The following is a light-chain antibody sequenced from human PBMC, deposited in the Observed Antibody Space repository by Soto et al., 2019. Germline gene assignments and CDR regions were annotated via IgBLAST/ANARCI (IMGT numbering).Light chain of an antibody. CDR1: QSISSY. V-gene: IGKV1-39*01. CDR2: AAS. J-gene: IGKJ1*01. Sequence: IHRTQSPSSLSASVLYRITITFLASQSISSYLNWYQQKPGKAPNLLIYAASSLQSGVPSRFSGSGSGTDFTLTISSLQPEDFATYFCQQAFSAEWPFGQGTKVDIK. CDR3: QQAFSAEWP.